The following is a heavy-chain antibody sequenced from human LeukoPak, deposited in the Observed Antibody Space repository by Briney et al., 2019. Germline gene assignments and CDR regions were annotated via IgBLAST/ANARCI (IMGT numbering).Heavy chain of an antibody. CDR3: ARFKIAASGYSSSWSDLDY. V-gene: IGHV1-2*02. Sequence: ASVKVSCKASGYTFTGYYMHWVRQAPGQGLEWMGWINPNSGGTGYAQKFQGRVTMTRNTSISTAYMELSSLRSEDTAVYYCARFKIAASGYSSSWSDLDYWGQGTLVTVSS. CDR2: INPNSGGT. CDR1: GYTFTGYY. D-gene: IGHD6-13*01. J-gene: IGHJ4*02.